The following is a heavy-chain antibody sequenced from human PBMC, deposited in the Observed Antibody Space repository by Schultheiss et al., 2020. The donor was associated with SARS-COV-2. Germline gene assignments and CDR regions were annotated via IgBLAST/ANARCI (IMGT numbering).Heavy chain of an antibody. V-gene: IGHV3-21*01. Sequence: GGSLRLSCVASGFTFGSYAMTWVRQAPGKGLEWVSSISSSSSYIYYADSVKGRFTISRDNAKNSLYLQMNSLRAEDTAVYYCARERRYCSSTSCYLYYYYYGMDVWGQGTTVTVSS. CDR2: ISSSSSYI. CDR1: GFTFGSYA. CDR3: ARERRYCSSTSCYLYYYYYGMDV. D-gene: IGHD2-2*01. J-gene: IGHJ6*02.